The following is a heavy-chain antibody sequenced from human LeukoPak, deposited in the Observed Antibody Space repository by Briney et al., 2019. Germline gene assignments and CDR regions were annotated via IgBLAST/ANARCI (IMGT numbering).Heavy chain of an antibody. J-gene: IGHJ3*02. CDR2: IYYSGST. D-gene: IGHD3-3*01. CDR1: GGSISSYY. Sequence: SETLSLTCTVSGGSISSYYWSWIRQPPGKGLEWIGYIYYSGSTNYNPSLESRVTISVDTSKNQFSLKLSSVTAADTAVYYCARAYSGVVIPGAFDIWGQGTMVTVSS. CDR3: ARAYSGVVIPGAFDI. V-gene: IGHV4-59*01.